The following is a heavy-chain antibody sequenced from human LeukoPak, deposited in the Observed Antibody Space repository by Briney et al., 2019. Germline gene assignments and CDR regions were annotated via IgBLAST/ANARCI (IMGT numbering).Heavy chain of an antibody. V-gene: IGHV4-39*01. Sequence: SETLSLTCTVSGGSIGSSTYYWGWIRQPPGKGLEWIGSIYYSGSTYYNPSLKSRVTISVDTSKNQSSLKLSSVTAADTAVYYCARPEVGATRGLDYWGQGTLVTVSS. CDR3: ARPEVGATRGLDY. D-gene: IGHD1-26*01. J-gene: IGHJ4*02. CDR2: IYYSGST. CDR1: GGSIGSSTYY.